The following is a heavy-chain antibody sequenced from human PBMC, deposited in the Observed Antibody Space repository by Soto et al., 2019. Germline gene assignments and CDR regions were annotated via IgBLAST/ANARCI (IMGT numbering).Heavy chain of an antibody. V-gene: IGHV3-7*01. CDR1: GFTFSSYW. CDR2: IKPDGSEK. D-gene: IGHD3-22*01. CDR3: AKDSGYLSRSSYCFYY. Sequence: GGSLRLSCAASGFTFSSYWMSWVRQAPGKGLEWVANIKPDGSEKHYVDSVKGRFTISRDDAYNSLYLQMDSLRAEDTAVYYCAKDSGYLSRSSYCFYYWGRGT. J-gene: IGHJ4*01.